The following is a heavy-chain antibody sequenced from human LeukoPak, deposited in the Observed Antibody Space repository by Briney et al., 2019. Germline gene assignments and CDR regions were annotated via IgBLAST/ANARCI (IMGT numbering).Heavy chain of an antibody. D-gene: IGHD1-26*01. CDR1: GVTFRKKL. CDR2: INSDGSST. CDR3: ASDLKWELLQPFDY. Sequence: GGPRRPPCETSGVTFRKKLKNWVGRASGKGLVWVSRINSDGSSTNYADSVKGRFIISRDNAKNTLYLQMNSLRAEDTAVYYCASDLKWELLQPFDYWGQGTLVTVSS. V-gene: IGHV3-74*01. J-gene: IGHJ4*02.